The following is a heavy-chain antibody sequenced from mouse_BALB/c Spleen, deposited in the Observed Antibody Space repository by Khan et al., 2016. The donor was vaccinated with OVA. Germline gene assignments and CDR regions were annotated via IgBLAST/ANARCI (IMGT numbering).Heavy chain of an antibody. V-gene: IGHV2-6-1*01. D-gene: IGHD2-10*01. Sequence: VQLQESGPGLVAPSQSLSITCTISGFSLTNYGVHWVRPPPGKGLEWLVVIWSDGSTTYNSALKSRLTISKDNSKSQVFLKMNSLQTDDTAMYFCARQPYYHYNIMDYGGQGTSVTVSS. CDR2: IWSDGST. J-gene: IGHJ4*01. CDR1: GFSLTNYG. CDR3: ARQPYYHYNIMDY.